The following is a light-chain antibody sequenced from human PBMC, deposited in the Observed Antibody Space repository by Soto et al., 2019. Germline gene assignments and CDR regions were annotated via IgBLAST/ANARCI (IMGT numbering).Light chain of an antibody. CDR1: QNVNSY. V-gene: IGKV3-11*01. J-gene: IGKJ2*01. CDR3: QQYNSYPYT. Sequence: EIVLTQSPATLSLSPGERATLSCRASQNVNSYITWYQQKPGQAPRLLIYDASNRATGIPARFSGSGSGTDFTLTINSLEPEDFAVYYCQQYNSYPYTFGQGTKLEIK. CDR2: DAS.